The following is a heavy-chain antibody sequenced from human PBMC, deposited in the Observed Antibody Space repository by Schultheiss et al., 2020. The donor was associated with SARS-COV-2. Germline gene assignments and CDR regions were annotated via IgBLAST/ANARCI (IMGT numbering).Heavy chain of an antibody. CDR3: VRDRSWWTPYNCFDL. V-gene: IGHV3-11*04. J-gene: IGHJ5*02. CDR1: GFTFSDYY. D-gene: IGHD2-15*01. Sequence: GGSLRLSCAASGFTFSDYYMSWIRQAPGKGLEWVSYISSSGSTIYYADSVKGRFTVSRDNANNSLYLQMDSLRAEDTAVYYCVRDRSWWTPYNCFDLWGRGTLVTVSS. CDR2: ISSSGSTI.